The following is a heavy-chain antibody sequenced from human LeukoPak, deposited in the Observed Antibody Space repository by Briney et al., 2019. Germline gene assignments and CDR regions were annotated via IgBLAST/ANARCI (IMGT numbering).Heavy chain of an antibody. CDR1: GFTFSSYG. J-gene: IGHJ5*02. CDR3: ARDETDSSGWGFDP. CDR2: IWYDGSNK. D-gene: IGHD6-19*01. Sequence: PGGSLRLSCAASGFTFSSYGMHWVRQAPGKGLEWVAVIWYDGSNKYYADSVKGRFTISRDNSKNTLYLQMNSLRAEDTAVYYCARDETDSSGWGFDPWGQGTLVTVSS. V-gene: IGHV3-33*01.